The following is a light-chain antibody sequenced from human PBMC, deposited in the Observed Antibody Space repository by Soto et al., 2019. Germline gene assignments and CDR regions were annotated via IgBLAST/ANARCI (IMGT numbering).Light chain of an antibody. J-gene: IGLJ3*02. V-gene: IGLV1-40*01. CDR3: QSYDSSLSVEV. CDR1: SSNIGAGYD. Sequence: QSVLTQPPSASGTPGQRVTISCSGSSSNIGAGYDVHWYQQLPGTAPKLLIYGNSNRPSGVPDRFSGSKSGTSASLAITGLQAEDEADYYCQSYDSSLSVEVFGGGTKLTVL. CDR2: GNS.